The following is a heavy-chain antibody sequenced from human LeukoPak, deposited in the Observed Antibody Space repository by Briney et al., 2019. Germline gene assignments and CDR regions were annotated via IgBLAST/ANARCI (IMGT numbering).Heavy chain of an antibody. D-gene: IGHD3-10*01. J-gene: IGHJ4*02. CDR2: TYYSGST. CDR3: ARDNGSGSYSS. CDR1: GGSISSGDYY. Sequence: SETLSLTCTVSGGSISSGDYYWSWIRQPPGKGLEWIGHTYYSGSTYYNPSLKSRVTISVDTSKNQFSLKLSSVTAADTAVYYCARDNGSGSYSSWGQGTLVTVSS. V-gene: IGHV4-30-4*01.